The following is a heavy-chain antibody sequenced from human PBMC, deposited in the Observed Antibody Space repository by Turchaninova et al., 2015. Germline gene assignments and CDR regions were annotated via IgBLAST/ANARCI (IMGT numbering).Heavy chain of an antibody. CDR2: FTYGAGP. D-gene: IGHD6-13*01. CDR3: AKAAGRPSYYMDV. CDR1: GFTLRTSV. V-gene: IGHV3-23*01. Sequence: EVQLLESGGGLVQPGGSLRLSCAASGFTLRTSVMRWLRQVQGGGVAWVSTFTYGAGPYYEDSVKGLFTLSQDNSKNSLYLKMNSLTAEDTSIYYCAKAAGRPSYYMDVWGKGTTVTVSS. J-gene: IGHJ6*03.